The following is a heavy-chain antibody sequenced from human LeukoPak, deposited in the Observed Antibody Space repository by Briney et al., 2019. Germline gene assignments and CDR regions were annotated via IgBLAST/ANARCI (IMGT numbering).Heavy chain of an antibody. Sequence: GGSLRLSCAASGFTFSSYSMNWVRQAPGKGLEWVSSISSSSSYIYYADSVKGRFTISRDNAKNSLYLQMNSLRAEDTAVYYCARDWLGLGAFDIWGQGTMVTVSS. V-gene: IGHV3-21*01. J-gene: IGHJ3*02. CDR1: GFTFSSYS. D-gene: IGHD6-19*01. CDR2: ISSSSSYI. CDR3: ARDWLGLGAFDI.